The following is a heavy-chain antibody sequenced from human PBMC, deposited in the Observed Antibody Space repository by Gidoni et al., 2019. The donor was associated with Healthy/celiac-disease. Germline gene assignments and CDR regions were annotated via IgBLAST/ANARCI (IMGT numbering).Heavy chain of an antibody. CDR2: GST. D-gene: IGHD1-26*01. J-gene: IGHJ6*02. CDR3: ARDRRYSGSYYDGEDYYYGMDV. Sequence: GSTNYNPSLKSRVTISVDTSKNQFSLKLSSVTAADTAVYYCARDRRYSGSYYDGEDYYYGMDVWGQGTTVTVSS. V-gene: IGHV4-59*01.